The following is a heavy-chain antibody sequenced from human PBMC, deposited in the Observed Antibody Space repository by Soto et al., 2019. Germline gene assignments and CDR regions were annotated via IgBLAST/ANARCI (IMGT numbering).Heavy chain of an antibody. CDR2: ITGSGGST. D-gene: IGHD1-1*01. CDR1: GFTLSTYA. V-gene: IGHV3-23*01. CDR3: VKHRGTPSGAFDI. J-gene: IGHJ3*02. Sequence: EVQLLESGGGLVQPGGSLRLSCVASGFTLSTYAMSWVRQAPGKGLEWVSGITGSGGSTYYADSVKGRFTISRDNSKGTVSLHMNSLRAEDTAVYYCVKHRGTPSGAFDIWGQGTMVTVSS.